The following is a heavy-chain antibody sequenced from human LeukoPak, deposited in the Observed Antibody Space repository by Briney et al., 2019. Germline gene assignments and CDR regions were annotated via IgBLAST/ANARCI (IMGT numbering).Heavy chain of an antibody. D-gene: IGHD2-2*01. J-gene: IGHJ4*02. Sequence: GGSLRLSCAGSGVTFSNAWMSWVRQAPGKGLEWVGRIKSKTDGGTTHYAAPVNDRFTISRDDSKNTLYLQMNSLKTEDTAVYYCTTEGYCSSTSCYGVDYWGQGTLVTVSS. V-gene: IGHV3-15*01. CDR2: IKSKTDGGTT. CDR3: TTEGYCSSTSCYGVDY. CDR1: GVTFSNAW.